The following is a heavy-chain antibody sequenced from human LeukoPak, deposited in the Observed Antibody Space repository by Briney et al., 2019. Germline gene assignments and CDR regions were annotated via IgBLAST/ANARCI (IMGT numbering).Heavy chain of an antibody. CDR2: IYAGDPDT. Sequence: PGECLKISCEASGYRFTNYWIGWVRQMPGKGLEWMGIIYAGDPDTIYSPSFRGQVSISADKSISTASLQWSSLKASDTAMYYCVRSHFDWSLDVGGYFDSWGQGTLVTVSS. D-gene: IGHD3-9*01. J-gene: IGHJ4*02. CDR3: VRSHFDWSLDVGGYFDS. V-gene: IGHV5-51*01. CDR1: GYRFTNYW.